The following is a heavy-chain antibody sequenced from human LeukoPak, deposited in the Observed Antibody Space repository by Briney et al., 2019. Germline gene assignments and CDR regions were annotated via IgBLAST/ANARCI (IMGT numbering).Heavy chain of an antibody. CDR1: GLIFNNYA. D-gene: IGHD4-23*01. Sequence: PGGSLSLSCAASGLIFNNYAMTWVRQAPGKGLEWVSSISGSGGLTYYADSERGRSTVSRDNSKDTLYLQMNGLRAEDTAVYYCAKDPNGDYVGAFDMWGQGTMVTVSS. J-gene: IGHJ3*02. CDR2: ISGSGGLT. V-gene: IGHV3-23*01. CDR3: AKDPNGDYVGAFDM.